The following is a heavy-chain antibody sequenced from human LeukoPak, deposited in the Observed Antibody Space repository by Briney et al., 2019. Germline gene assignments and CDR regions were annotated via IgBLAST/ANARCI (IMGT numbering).Heavy chain of an antibody. CDR1: GFSFSSYW. CDR2: IKPDGSGK. J-gene: IGHJ4*02. Sequence: GGSLRLSCAASGFSFSSYWMTWVRQVPGKGLEWVANIKPDGSGKHYVDSVKGRFTISRDNAKGSLYLQMDSLRVEDTAVYYCSSQPAVIDLDFWGQGALVTVSS. D-gene: IGHD2/OR15-2a*01. CDR3: SSQPAVIDLDF. V-gene: IGHV3-7*01.